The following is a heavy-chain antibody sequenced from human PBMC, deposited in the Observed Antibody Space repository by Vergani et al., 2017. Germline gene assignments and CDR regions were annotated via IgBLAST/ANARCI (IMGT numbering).Heavy chain of an antibody. V-gene: IGHV4-59*08. CDR1: GASVNSYY. D-gene: IGHD1-7*01. CDR3: ARPPSGTIDSYDI. J-gene: IGHJ3*02. Sequence: QVKLQESGPGLVKPSETLSLTCTVSGASVNSYYWSWIRQPPGKGLEWMGYVSFRGDTLYDPSVKGRMTISLNTSSNQFSLRLTSVTAADTAIYYCARPPSGTIDSYDIWGQGTLVTVSS. CDR2: VSFRGDT.